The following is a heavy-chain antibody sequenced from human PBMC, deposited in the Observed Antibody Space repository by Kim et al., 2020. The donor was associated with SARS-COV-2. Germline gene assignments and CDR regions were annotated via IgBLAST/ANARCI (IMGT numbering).Heavy chain of an antibody. CDR1: GDTFSSYA. D-gene: IGHD1-1*01. CDR3: ARETSLDRPEPFYYYFGRDA. Sequence: SVKVSCKASGDTFSSYAISWVRQAPGQGLEWMGGIIPIFGTANYAQKFQGRVTITADASTSTAYMELSSLRSEDTAVYYCARETSLDRPEPFYYYFGRDAWGQGATVTVSS. J-gene: IGHJ6*01. V-gene: IGHV1-69*13. CDR2: IIPIFGTA.